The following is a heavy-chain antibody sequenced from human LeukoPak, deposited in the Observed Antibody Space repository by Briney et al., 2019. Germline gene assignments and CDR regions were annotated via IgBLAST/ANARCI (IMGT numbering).Heavy chain of an antibody. D-gene: IGHD3-10*01. CDR3: ASWDMVRGVIIDY. CDR2: IYYSGST. Sequence: SETLSLTCTVSGDSISSSNYYWGWIRQPPGKGLEWIGSIYYSGSTYYNPSLKSRVTISVDTSKNQFSLKLSSVTAADTAVYYCASWDMVRGVIIDYWGQGTLVTASS. CDR1: GDSISSSNYY. V-gene: IGHV4-39*01. J-gene: IGHJ4*02.